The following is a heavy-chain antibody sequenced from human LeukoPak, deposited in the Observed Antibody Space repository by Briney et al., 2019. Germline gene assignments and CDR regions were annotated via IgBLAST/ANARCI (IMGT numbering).Heavy chain of an antibody. Sequence: ASVKVSCKASGYTFTSYDINWVRQATGQGLEWMGWVNPNSGNTGYAQKFQGRVTMTRNTSISTAYMELSSLRSEDTAVYYCARLYYDFWSGYYRFDPWGQGTLVTVSS. CDR2: VNPNSGNT. J-gene: IGHJ5*02. D-gene: IGHD3-3*01. V-gene: IGHV1-8*01. CDR3: ARLYYDFWSGYYRFDP. CDR1: GYTFTSYD.